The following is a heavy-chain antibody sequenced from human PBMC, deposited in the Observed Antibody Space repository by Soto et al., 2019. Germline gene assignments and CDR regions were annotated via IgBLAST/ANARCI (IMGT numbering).Heavy chain of an antibody. CDR1: GGGNLRDYR. D-gene: IGHD5-12*01. J-gene: IGHJ4*02. CDR2: IIPKLGSA. CDR3: ARGGGGYNFGGVY. V-gene: IGHV1-69*01. Sequence: QVQLVQSGAEVKKPGSSVQVSCKASGGGNLRDYRTTWVRQAPGQGLEWMGGIIPKLGSANYAQNFQGRVTIAADESTSTVCMELRSLRSEDTAVYYCARGGGGYNFGGVYWGQGTPVTVSS.